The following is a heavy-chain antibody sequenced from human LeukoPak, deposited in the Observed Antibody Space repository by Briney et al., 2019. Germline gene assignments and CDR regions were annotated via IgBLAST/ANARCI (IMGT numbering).Heavy chain of an antibody. D-gene: IGHD2-15*01. CDR2: IYYSGST. CDR1: GGSVSSGSYY. CDR3: ARHARYCSGGSCFGFDP. V-gene: IGHV4-61*01. Sequence: SETLSLTCTVSGGSVSSGSYYWSWIRQPPGKGLEWIGYIYYSGSTNYNPSLKSRVTISVDTSKNQFSLKLSSVTAADTAVYYCARHARYCSGGSCFGFDPWGQGTLVTVSS. J-gene: IGHJ5*02.